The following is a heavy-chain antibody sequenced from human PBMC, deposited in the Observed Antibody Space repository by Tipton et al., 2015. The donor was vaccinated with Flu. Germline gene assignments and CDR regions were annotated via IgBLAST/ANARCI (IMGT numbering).Heavy chain of an antibody. D-gene: IGHD3-3*01. CDR2: IKQDGSEK. Sequence: GSLRLSCAASGFGFTEYWMSWVRQAPGKGLEWVANIKQDGSEKYFVDSVKGRFTISRDNSKKSVYLQMDSLRAEDTAVYYCARERDHTSYDFWSGSTAYFDYWGQGILVTVSS. V-gene: IGHV3-7*03. J-gene: IGHJ4*02. CDR3: ARERDHTSYDFWSGSTAYFDY. CDR1: GFGFTEYW.